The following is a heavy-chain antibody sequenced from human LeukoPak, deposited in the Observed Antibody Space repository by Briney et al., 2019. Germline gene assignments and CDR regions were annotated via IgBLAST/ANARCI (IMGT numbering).Heavy chain of an antibody. CDR1: GFTFSNYW. D-gene: IGHD5-18*01. Sequence: GGALRLSCAASGFTFSNYWMTWVRQALGRGLEWVANMKQEGSEKNYVDSVKGQFTIARDNGKISLYLQMNCLRVEDTAVYYCARSARDSEYTNMDYWGQGAVVTVSS. CDR2: MKQEGSEK. J-gene: IGHJ4*02. V-gene: IGHV3-7*02. CDR3: ARSARDSEYTNMDY.